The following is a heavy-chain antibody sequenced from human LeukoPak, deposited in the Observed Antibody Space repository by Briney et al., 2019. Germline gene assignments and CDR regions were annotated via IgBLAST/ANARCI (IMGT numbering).Heavy chain of an antibody. Sequence: SETLSLTCTVSGGSISSSSYYWSWIRQPPGKGLEWIGEINHSGSTNYNPSLKSRVTISVDTSKNQFSLKLSSVTAADTAVYYCARVAITMVRGVTYNWFDPWGQGTLVTVSS. CDR1: GGSISSSSYY. J-gene: IGHJ5*02. V-gene: IGHV4-39*07. CDR2: INHSGST. CDR3: ARVAITMVRGVTYNWFDP. D-gene: IGHD3-10*01.